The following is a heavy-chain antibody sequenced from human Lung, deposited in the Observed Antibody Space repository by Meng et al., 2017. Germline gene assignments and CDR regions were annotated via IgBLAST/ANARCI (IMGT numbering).Heavy chain of an antibody. D-gene: IGHD4-11*01. CDR2: INHSGST. Sequence: QVQLQQGCAGVFEPSETLSLTCVVSGGSCSDYYWSWIRQPPGKGLEWIEEINHSGSTNYNPSLESRATISVDTSQNNLSLKLSSVTAADSAVYYCARGPTTMAHDFDYWGQGTLVTGSS. CDR3: ARGPTTMAHDFDY. J-gene: IGHJ4*02. CDR1: GGSCSDYY. V-gene: IGHV4-34*01.